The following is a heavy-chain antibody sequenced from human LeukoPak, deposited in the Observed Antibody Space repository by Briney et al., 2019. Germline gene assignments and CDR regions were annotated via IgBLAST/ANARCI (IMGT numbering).Heavy chain of an antibody. CDR3: ARSYRGSYLNWFDP. CDR2: SYYSGTT. CDR1: GGSISSNY. J-gene: IGHJ5*02. V-gene: IGHV4-59*01. Sequence: PSETLSLTCTVSGGSISSNYWSWIRQRPGKGLEWIGSYYSGTTNHNPSLKSRVTISVDTSKTQFSLKPSSVTTADTAVYYCARSYRGSYLNWFDPWGQGTLVTVSS. D-gene: IGHD1-26*01.